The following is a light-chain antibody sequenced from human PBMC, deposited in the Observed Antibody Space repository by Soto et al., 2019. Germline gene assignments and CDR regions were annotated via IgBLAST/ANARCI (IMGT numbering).Light chain of an antibody. CDR2: DVS. Sequence: QSALTQPASVSGSPGQSITISCTRTSSDVGGYNYVSWYQQHPGKAPKLMIYDVSNRPSGVSNRFSGSKSGNTASLTISGLQAEDEADYYCSSYTSSSTNVVFGGGTKLTV. CDR1: SSDVGGYNY. V-gene: IGLV2-14*01. CDR3: SSYTSSSTNVV. J-gene: IGLJ2*01.